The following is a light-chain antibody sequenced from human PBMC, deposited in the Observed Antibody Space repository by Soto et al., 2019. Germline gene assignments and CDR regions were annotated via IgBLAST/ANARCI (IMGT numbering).Light chain of an antibody. J-gene: IGKJ1*01. V-gene: IGKV3-20*01. CDR1: QSVSSSY. CDR2: GAS. CDR3: HQYGSSPWT. Sequence: EIVLTQYTSTLSLSPGERSTLACSSSQSVSSSYLAWYQQKPGQAPRLLIYGASSRATGIPDRFSGSGSGTDFTLTISRLEPEDFAVYYCHQYGSSPWTFGQGTNVDIK.